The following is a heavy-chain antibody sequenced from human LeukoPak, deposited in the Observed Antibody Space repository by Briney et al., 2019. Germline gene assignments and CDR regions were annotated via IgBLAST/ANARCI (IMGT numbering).Heavy chain of an antibody. J-gene: IGHJ6*02. CDR2: INPNSGGT. CDR3: ARDMVMTTVTNYYYYYGMDV. Sequence: GASVKVSCKASGYTFTGYYMHWVRQAPGQGLEWMGWINPNSGGTNYAQKFQGRVTMTRDTSISTAYMELSRLRSDDTAVYYCARDMVMTTVTNYYYYYGMDVWGQGTTVTVSS. V-gene: IGHV1-2*02. CDR1: GYTFTGYY. D-gene: IGHD4-17*01.